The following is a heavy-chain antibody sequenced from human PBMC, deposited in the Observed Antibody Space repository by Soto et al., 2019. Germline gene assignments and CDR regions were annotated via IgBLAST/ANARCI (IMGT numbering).Heavy chain of an antibody. J-gene: IGHJ5*02. CDR1: GVSLSTSGAA. CDR2: IYWDGDK. CDR3: AHRATMTIFGLIIDNGIWFDP. V-gene: IGHV2-5*02. D-gene: IGHD3-3*01. Sequence: QINLIESGPTLVNPTQTLTLTCTFSGVSLSTSGAAVGWVRQPPGRALEGLALIYWDGDKRYNASLGNRLTITKDTSMNHVVLTLTNVDPADTATYYCAHRATMTIFGLIIDNGIWFDPWCQGTRVIVSS.